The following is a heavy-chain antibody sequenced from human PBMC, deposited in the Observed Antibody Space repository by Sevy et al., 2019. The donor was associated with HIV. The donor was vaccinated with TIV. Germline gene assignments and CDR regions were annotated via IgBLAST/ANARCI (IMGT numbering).Heavy chain of an antibody. D-gene: IGHD1-1*01. V-gene: IGHV3-72*01. CDR3: VRVVGINWQMSFFDS. J-gene: IGHJ4*02. Sequence: GGSLRLSCAASGFTFRDHYMDWVRQAPGRGLEWVGRIRRKDNSYSTEYAAPVKGRFIISRDDWKGSLYLQMNSLEAEDTAVYYCVRVVGINWQMSFFDSWGQGTLVTVSS. CDR1: GFTFRDHY. CDR2: IRRKDNSYST.